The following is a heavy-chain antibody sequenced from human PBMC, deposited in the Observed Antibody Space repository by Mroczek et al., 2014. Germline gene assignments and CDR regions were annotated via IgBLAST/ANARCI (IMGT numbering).Heavy chain of an antibody. V-gene: IGHV4-31*03. J-gene: IGHJ4*02. Sequence: QVQLVESGSGLVKPSQTLSLTCTVSGGSISSGGYYWSWIRQHPGKGLEWIGYIYYSGSTYYNPSLKSRVTISVDTSKNQFSLKLSSVTAADTAVYYCARDVAPGVTTGEGVFDYWGQGTLVTVSS. D-gene: IGHD4-11*01. CDR1: GGSISSGGYY. CDR3: ARDVAPGVTTGEGVFDY. CDR2: IYYSGST.